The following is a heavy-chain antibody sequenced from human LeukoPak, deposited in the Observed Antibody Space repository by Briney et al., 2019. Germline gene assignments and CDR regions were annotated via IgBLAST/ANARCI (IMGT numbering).Heavy chain of an antibody. V-gene: IGHV3-23*01. CDR2: ISSSGAGT. Sequence: GGSLRLSCAASGFTFCSYAMSWVRQAPGKGLEWVSAISSSGAGTYYADSVKGRFTISRDNSKNTLYLQMHSLRAEDTAVYYCATNTSSWSFDYWGQGTLVTVSS. J-gene: IGHJ4*02. D-gene: IGHD6-13*01. CDR1: GFTFCSYA. CDR3: ATNTSSWSFDY.